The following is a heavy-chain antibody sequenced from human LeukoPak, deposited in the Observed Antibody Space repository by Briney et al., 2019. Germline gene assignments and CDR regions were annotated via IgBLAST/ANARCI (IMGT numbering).Heavy chain of an antibody. Sequence: SQTLSLTCTVSGGSISSGGYYWSWIRQHPGKGLEWIGYIYYSGSTYYNPSLKSRVTISVDTSKNQFSLKLSSVTAADTAVYYCAIVTTRSGRGGGCYYFDYWGQGTLVTVSS. CDR2: IYYSGST. V-gene: IGHV4-31*03. CDR1: GGSISSGGYY. J-gene: IGHJ4*02. D-gene: IGHD3-10*01. CDR3: AIVTTRSGRGGGCYYFDY.